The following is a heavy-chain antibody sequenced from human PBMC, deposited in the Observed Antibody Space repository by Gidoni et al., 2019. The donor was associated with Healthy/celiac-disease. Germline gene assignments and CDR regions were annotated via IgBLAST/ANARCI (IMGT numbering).Heavy chain of an antibody. J-gene: IGHJ4*02. V-gene: IGHV1-18*01. CDR2: ISAYNGNT. CDR3: ARSPYDYKGPHYFDY. Sequence: QVQLVQSGAEVKTPGASVKVSCKASGYTFTSYGISWVRQAPGQGLEWLGWISAYNGNTNYAQKLQGRVTMTTDTSTSTAYMELRSLRSDDTAVYYCARSPYDYKGPHYFDYWGQGTLVTVSS. D-gene: IGHD4-4*01. CDR1: GYTFTSYG.